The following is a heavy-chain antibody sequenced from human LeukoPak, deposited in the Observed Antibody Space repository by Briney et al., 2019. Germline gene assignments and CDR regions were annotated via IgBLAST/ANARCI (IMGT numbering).Heavy chain of an antibody. CDR2: IKQDGSEK. CDR1: GFTFSSYW. V-gene: IGHV3-7*04. D-gene: IGHD4-11*01. Sequence: GRSLRLSCAASGFTFSSYWMSWVRQAPGKGLEWVANIKQDGSEKYYVDSVKGRFTISRDNAKNSLYLQMNSLRAEDTAVYYCARASTTVTTLHFDYWGQGTLVTVSS. J-gene: IGHJ4*02. CDR3: ARASTTVTTLHFDY.